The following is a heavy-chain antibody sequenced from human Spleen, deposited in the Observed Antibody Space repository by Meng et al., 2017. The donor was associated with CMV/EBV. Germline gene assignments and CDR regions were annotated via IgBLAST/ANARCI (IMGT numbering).Heavy chain of an antibody. Sequence: SETLSLTCAVYGGSFSGYYWSWLRQSPGRGLEWIGHNYYSGSTDYNPSLKSRVTISVDTSNNQFSLKLIAVTAADTAVYYCARAGFDFVSGYSDYFDPWGQGTLVTVSS. V-gene: IGHV4-34*01. D-gene: IGHD3-3*01. CDR2: NYYSGST. CDR3: ARAGFDFVSGYSDYFDP. J-gene: IGHJ5*02. CDR1: GGSFSGYY.